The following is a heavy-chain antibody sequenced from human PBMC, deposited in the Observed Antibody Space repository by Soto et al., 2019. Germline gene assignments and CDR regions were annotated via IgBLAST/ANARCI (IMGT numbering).Heavy chain of an antibody. Sequence: ASVKVSCKASGFTFTSSAVQWVRQARGQRLEWIGWIVVGSGNTNYAQKFQERVTITRDMSTSTAYMELSSLRSEDTAVYYCAADRNTMVRGVPSDYWGQGTLVTVSS. J-gene: IGHJ4*02. CDR1: GFTFTSSA. CDR3: AADRNTMVRGVPSDY. CDR2: IVVGSGNT. V-gene: IGHV1-58*01. D-gene: IGHD3-10*01.